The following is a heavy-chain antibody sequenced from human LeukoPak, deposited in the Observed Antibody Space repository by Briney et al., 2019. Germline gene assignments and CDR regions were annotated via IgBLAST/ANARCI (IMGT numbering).Heavy chain of an antibody. D-gene: IGHD6-13*01. CDR1: GFTFSSYA. V-gene: IGHV3-7*01. J-gene: IGHJ4*02. CDR2: IKQDGSEK. Sequence: GGSLRLSCAASGFTFSSYAMSWVRQAPGKGLEWVANIKQDGSEKYYVDSVKGRFTISRDNAKNSLYLQMNSLRAEDTAVYYCARGYSSSWYGGYDYWGQGTLVTVSS. CDR3: ARGYSSSWYGGYDY.